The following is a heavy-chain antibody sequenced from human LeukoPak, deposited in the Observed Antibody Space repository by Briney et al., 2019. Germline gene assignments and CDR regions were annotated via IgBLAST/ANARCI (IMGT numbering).Heavy chain of an antibody. D-gene: IGHD3-3*01. V-gene: IGHV4-39*01. CDR2: IYYSGNT. CDR1: GGSISSSNYY. Sequence: SETLSLTCTVSGGSISSSNYYWGWIRQPPGKGLDWIGSIYYSGNTYYNSSLKSRVTISVDTSKNHFSLKLSSVTAADTAVYYCARHAYYDFVTGLFDPWGQGTLVTVSS. CDR3: ARHAYYDFVTGLFDP. J-gene: IGHJ5*02.